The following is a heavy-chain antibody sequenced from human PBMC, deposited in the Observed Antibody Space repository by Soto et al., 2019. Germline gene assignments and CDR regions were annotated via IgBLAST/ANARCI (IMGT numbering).Heavy chain of an antibody. CDR1: GFTFSSYD. CDR2: IGTAGDT. J-gene: IGHJ5*02. V-gene: IGHV3-13*04. Sequence: EVQLVESGGGLVQPGGSLRLSCSASGFTFSSYDMHWVRQGPGKGLEWVSAIGTAGDTNYAGSVKGRFTISRENAKNSLYLQMNSLRVDDTAVYYCVGDGDGGCCSSWFVPWGQGTLVTVSS. CDR3: VGDGDGGCCSSWFVP. D-gene: IGHD3-16*01.